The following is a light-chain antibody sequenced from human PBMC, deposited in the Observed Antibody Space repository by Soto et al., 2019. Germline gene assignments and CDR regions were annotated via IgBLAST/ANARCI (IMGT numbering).Light chain of an antibody. V-gene: IGKV3-11*01. CDR3: QQRTDWPTIT. CDR2: DAS. CDR1: QSVRTV. Sequence: EIVLTQSPATLSLSPGERATLSCGASQSVRTVLAWYQQKPGQAPRLLIYDASTRATGVPARFSGSGSGTDFTLTIRNFESEDFGVYYCQQRTDWPTITFGQGTRLDIK. J-gene: IGKJ5*01.